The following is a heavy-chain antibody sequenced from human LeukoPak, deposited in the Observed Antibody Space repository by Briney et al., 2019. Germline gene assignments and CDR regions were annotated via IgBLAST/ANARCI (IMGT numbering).Heavy chain of an antibody. CDR3: ARRRATMVRGAPYYFDY. CDR2: INHSGST. Sequence: LETLSLTCAVYGGSFSGYYWSWLRQPPGKGLEWIGEINHSGSTNYNPSLKSRVTISVDTSKNQFSLKLSSVTAADTAVYYCARRRATMVRGAPYYFDYWGQGTLVTVSS. J-gene: IGHJ4*02. CDR1: GGSFSGYY. D-gene: IGHD3-10*01. V-gene: IGHV4-34*01.